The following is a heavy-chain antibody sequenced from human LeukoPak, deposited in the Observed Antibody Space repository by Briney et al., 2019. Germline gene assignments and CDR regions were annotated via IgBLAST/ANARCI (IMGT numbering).Heavy chain of an antibody. CDR3: AKAARSWYDILTGYYFDY. CDR1: GFTFSSYA. CDR2: ISGSGGST. Sequence: GGSLRLSCAASGFTFSSYAMSWVRQAPGKGLEWVSAISGSGGSTYYADSVKGRFTISRDNSKNTLYLQMNSLRAEDTAVYYCAKAARSWYDILTGYYFDYWGQGTLVTVSS. J-gene: IGHJ4*02. V-gene: IGHV3-23*01. D-gene: IGHD3-9*01.